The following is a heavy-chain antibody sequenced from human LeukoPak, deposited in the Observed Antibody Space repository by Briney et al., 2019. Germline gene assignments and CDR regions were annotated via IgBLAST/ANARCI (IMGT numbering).Heavy chain of an antibody. CDR2: ISYDGSNK. CDR3: ASTGSLVPAALAEYFQH. J-gene: IGHJ1*01. V-gene: IGHV3-30*03. D-gene: IGHD2-2*01. Sequence: GGSLRLSCAASGFTFSSYGMHWVRQAPGKGLEWVAVISYDGSNKYYADSVKGRFTISRDNSKNTLYLQMNSLRAEDTAVYYCASTGSLVPAALAEYFQHWGQGTLVTVSS. CDR1: GFTFSSYG.